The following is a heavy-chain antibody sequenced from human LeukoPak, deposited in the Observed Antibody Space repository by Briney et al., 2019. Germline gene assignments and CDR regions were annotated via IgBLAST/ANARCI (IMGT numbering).Heavy chain of an antibody. CDR1: GYTFTGYY. J-gene: IGHJ3*02. CDR3: ARSAVPAYPDAFDI. D-gene: IGHD2-2*01. V-gene: IGHV1-2*06. CDR2: INPNSGGT. Sequence: ASVKVSFKASGYTFTGYYMHWVRQAPGQGLEWMGRINPNSGGTNYAQKFQGRVTMTRDTSISTAYMELSRLRSDDTAVYYCARSAVPAYPDAFDIWGQGTMVTVSS.